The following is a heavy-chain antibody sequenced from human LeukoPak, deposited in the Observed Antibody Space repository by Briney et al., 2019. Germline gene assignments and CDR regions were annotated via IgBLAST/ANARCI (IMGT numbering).Heavy chain of an antibody. CDR2: IKSKTDGGTT. Sequence: PGGSLRLSCAASGFTFSNAWMSWVRQAPGKGLEWVGRIKSKTDGGTTDYAAPVKGRFTISRDDSKNTLYLQMNSLKTEDTALYYWTTGGLFWLFGEVPDYWGQGTLVTVSS. J-gene: IGHJ4*02. CDR3: TTGGLFWLFGEVPDY. CDR1: GFTFSNAW. D-gene: IGHD3-10*02. V-gene: IGHV3-15*01.